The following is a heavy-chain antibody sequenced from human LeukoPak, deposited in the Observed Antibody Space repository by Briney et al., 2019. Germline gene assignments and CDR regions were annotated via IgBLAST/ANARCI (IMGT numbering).Heavy chain of an antibody. V-gene: IGHV1-69*06. CDR1: GGTFSSYA. CDR3: ARSATYDFWSGYSFDY. D-gene: IGHD3-3*01. J-gene: IGHJ4*02. CDR2: IIPIFGTA. Sequence: GASVKVSCKASGGTFSSYAISWVRQAPGQGLEWMGGIIPIFGTANYAQKFQGRVTITADKSTSTAYMELSSLRSEDTAVYYCARSATYDFWSGYSFDYWGQGTLVTVSS.